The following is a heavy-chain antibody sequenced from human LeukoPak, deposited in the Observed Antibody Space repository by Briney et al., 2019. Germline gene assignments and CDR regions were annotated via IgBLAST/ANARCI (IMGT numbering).Heavy chain of an antibody. Sequence: GGSLRLSCAASGFTFSDYYMSWIRQAPGKGLEWVSYISSSGSTIYYADSVKGRFTISRDNAKNSLYLQMNSLRAEDTAVYYCARGAHEQWLVKVGRYGMDVWGQGTTVTVSS. CDR1: GFTFSDYY. V-gene: IGHV3-11*01. D-gene: IGHD6-19*01. J-gene: IGHJ6*02. CDR3: ARGAHEQWLVKVGRYGMDV. CDR2: ISSSGSTI.